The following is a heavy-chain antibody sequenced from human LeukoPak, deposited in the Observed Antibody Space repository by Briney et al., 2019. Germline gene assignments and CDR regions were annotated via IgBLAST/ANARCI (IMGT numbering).Heavy chain of an antibody. CDR2: INHSGST. CDR3: ARGIGSRSSRRYYFDY. CDR1: GGSFSGYY. J-gene: IGHJ4*02. Sequence: PSETLSLTCAVYGGSFSGYYWSWIRQPPGKGLEWIGEINHSGSTNYNPSLKSRVTISVDTSKNQFSLKLSSVTAADTAVYYCARGIGSRSSRRYYFDYWGQGTLVTVSS. V-gene: IGHV4-34*01. D-gene: IGHD6-6*01.